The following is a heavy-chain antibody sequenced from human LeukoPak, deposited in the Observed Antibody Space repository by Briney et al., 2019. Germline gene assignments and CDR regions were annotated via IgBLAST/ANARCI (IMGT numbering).Heavy chain of an antibody. D-gene: IGHD1-1*01. CDR3: AREGTESQTVAFDI. CDR2: IYYSGST. CDR1: GGSISSYY. Sequence: PSETLSLTCTVSGGSISSYYWSWIRQPPGKGLEWLGYIYYSGSTNYNPSLKSRVTISVDTSKNQFSLKLSSVTAADTAVYYCAREGTESQTVAFDIWGQGTRVTVSS. J-gene: IGHJ3*02. V-gene: IGHV4-59*01.